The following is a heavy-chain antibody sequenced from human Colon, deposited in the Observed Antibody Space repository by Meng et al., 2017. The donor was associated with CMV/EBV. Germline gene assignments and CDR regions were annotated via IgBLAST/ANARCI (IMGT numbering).Heavy chain of an antibody. CDR1: DDSISSYY. J-gene: IGHJ4*02. CDR2: IHDSEGT. V-gene: IGHV4-59*01. Sequence: QVPWQAPVPGLVKPSETLSLTCTFSDDSISSYYWTWIRQPPGKGLEWIGYIHDSEGTKYKPSLKSRVTISLDMSKSQFSLKLSSVTAADTAVYYCARGGYESGKYLVLDYWGQGALVTVSS. D-gene: IGHD2-2*01. CDR3: ARGGYESGKYLVLDY.